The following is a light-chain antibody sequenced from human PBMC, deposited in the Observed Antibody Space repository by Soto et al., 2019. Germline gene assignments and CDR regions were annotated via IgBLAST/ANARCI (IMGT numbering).Light chain of an antibody. CDR3: NSYIITGTYV. CDR2: DVS. CDR1: RSDIGSYNY. Sequence: QPFLAQPVSLSGAPGQSITISRPGTRSDIGSYNYVSWYQQHPGKAPKLIIYDVSNRPSGVSDCFSGSKSGNTASLTISGLQAEDEADYYCNSYIITGTYVFGTGTKVTVL. J-gene: IGLJ1*01. V-gene: IGLV2-14*03.